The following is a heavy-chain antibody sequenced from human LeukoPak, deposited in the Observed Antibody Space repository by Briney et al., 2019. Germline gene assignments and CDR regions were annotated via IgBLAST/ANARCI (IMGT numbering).Heavy chain of an antibody. Sequence: SQTLSLTCAISGDSVSSNSAAWNWIRQSPSRGLEWLGRTYYRSKWYNDYAVSVKSRITINPDTSKNQFSLQLNSVTPEDTAVYYCARGIPSSGYDTYNWFDPWGQGTLVTVSS. CDR2: TYYRSKWYN. CDR3: ARGIPSSGYDTYNWFDP. CDR1: GDSVSSNSAA. J-gene: IGHJ5*02. V-gene: IGHV6-1*01. D-gene: IGHD5-12*01.